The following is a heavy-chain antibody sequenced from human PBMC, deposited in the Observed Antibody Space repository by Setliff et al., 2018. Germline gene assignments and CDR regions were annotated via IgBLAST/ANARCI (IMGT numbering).Heavy chain of an antibody. D-gene: IGHD5-12*01. V-gene: IGHV1-18*01. CDR1: GYNFITTG. CDR3: ARSSGPRVVLAADFDY. CDR2: ISPYNGNT. J-gene: IGHJ4*02. Sequence: ASVKVSCKTSGYNFITTGISWVRQAPGQGPEWMGCISPYNGNTNYAQKSQDRVTMTTDTSTATVYMELKNLRSDDTAVYYCARSSGPRVVLAADFDYWGQGTLVTVS.